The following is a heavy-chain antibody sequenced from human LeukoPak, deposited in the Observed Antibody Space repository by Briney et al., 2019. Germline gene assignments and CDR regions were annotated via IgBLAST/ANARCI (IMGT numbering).Heavy chain of an antibody. CDR3: ARGDVLRYFGSRGYYYYMDV. V-gene: IGHV1-69*13. J-gene: IGHJ6*03. CDR2: IIPIFGTA. Sequence: GASVKVSCKASGGTFSSYAISWVRQAPGQGLEWMGGIIPIFGTANYAQKFQGRVTITADESTSTAYMELSSLRSEDTAVYYCARGDVLRYFGSRGYYYYMDVWGKGTTVTISS. D-gene: IGHD3-9*01. CDR1: GGTFSSYA.